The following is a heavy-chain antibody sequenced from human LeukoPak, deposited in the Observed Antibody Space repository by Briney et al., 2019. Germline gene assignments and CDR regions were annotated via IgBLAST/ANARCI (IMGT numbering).Heavy chain of an antibody. CDR2: INHSGST. D-gene: IGHD3-10*01. Sequence: PSETLSLTCAVYGGSFSGYYWSWIRQPPGKGLEWIGEINHSGSTNYNPSLKSRVTVSVDTSKNQFSLKLSSVTAADTAVYYCARSKRYYYGSGSYQDYWGQGTLVTVSS. V-gene: IGHV4-34*01. CDR1: GGSFSGYY. CDR3: ARSKRYYYGSGSYQDY. J-gene: IGHJ4*02.